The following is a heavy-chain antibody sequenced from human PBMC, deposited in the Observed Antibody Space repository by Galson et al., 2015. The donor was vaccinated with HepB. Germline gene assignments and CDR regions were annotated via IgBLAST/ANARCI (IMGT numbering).Heavy chain of an antibody. J-gene: IGHJ4*02. CDR2: VSYDGSNK. D-gene: IGHD3-22*01. CDR1: GFTFINYG. V-gene: IGHV3-30*18. Sequence: SLRLSCAASGFTFINYGMHWVRQAPGKGLEWVAVVSYDGSNKYYADSVKGRFTVSRDNSKNTLYLQMNSLRAEDTAVYYCAKEDYDSSGYRYFDYWGQGTLVTVSS. CDR3: AKEDYDSSGYRYFDY.